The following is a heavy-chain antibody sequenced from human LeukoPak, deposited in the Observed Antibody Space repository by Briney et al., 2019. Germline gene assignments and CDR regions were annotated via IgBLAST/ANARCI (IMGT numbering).Heavy chain of an antibody. Sequence: PGRSLRLSCAASGFTFDDYATHWVRQAPGKGLEWVSVIYSGGSTYYADSVKGRFTISRDNSKNTLYLQMNSLRAEDTAVYYCASGSRPYYYYYYMDVWGKGTTVTVSS. CDR2: IYSGGST. V-gene: IGHV3-53*01. CDR3: ASGSRPYYYYYYMDV. D-gene: IGHD1-26*01. J-gene: IGHJ6*03. CDR1: GFTFDDYA.